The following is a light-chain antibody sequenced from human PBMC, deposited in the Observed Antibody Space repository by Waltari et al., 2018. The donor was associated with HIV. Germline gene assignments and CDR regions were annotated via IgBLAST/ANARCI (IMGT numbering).Light chain of an antibody. V-gene: IGLV2-23*02. Sequence: QPALTQPDPVSGPPGQSITISCSGTSSDVGKYNLVSWYQQDPGKAPKLMISEVTKRPSGVSNRFAGSKSGNTASLTISGLQAEDEADYYCCSYAGSYNVVLGGGTKLTVL. CDR3: CSYAGSYNVV. CDR2: EVT. J-gene: IGLJ2*01. CDR1: SSDVGKYNL.